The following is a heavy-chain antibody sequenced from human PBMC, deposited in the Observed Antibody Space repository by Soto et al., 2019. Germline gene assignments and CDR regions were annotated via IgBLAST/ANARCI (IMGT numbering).Heavy chain of an antibody. CDR1: GFAFTNVW. CDR3: NPYYEFGGGHTPL. V-gene: IGHV3-15*07. Sequence: QLVESGGGLVKPGGSLALSCAGSGFAFTNVWLHWVRQAPGKGLEWVGRIKSKPDGETTDYAAPVKGRFTISRDDSTNTLYLQMNSLQTEDSGLYYCNPYYEFGGGHTPLWCQGTLVTVSS. CDR2: IKSKPDGETT. J-gene: IGHJ4*02. D-gene: IGHD3-3*01.